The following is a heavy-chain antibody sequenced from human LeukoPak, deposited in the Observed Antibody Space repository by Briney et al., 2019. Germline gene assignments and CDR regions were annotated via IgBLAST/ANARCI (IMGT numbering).Heavy chain of an antibody. V-gene: IGHV1-18*01. Sequence: ASVKVSCKASGYTFTSYGISWVRQAPGQGLEWMGWISAYNGNTNYAQKLQGRVTMTTDTSTSTAYMELRSLRSDDTAVYYCARVKFRPYYYDSSGYYYEDYWGQGTLVTVSS. CDR3: ARVKFRPYYYDSSGYYYEDY. D-gene: IGHD3-22*01. CDR1: GYTFTSYG. J-gene: IGHJ4*02. CDR2: ISAYNGNT.